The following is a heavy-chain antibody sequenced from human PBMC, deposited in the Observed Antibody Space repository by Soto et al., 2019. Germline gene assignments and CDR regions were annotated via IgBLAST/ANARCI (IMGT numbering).Heavy chain of an antibody. CDR2: LNGGTGQT. CDR1: GYTFSTSA. D-gene: IGHD1-1*01. V-gene: IGHV1-3*01. J-gene: IGHJ6*02. CDR3: ARGKGMEENYYYYGMDI. Sequence: ASVKVSCKASGYTFSTSAIHWVRQAPGQSLEWMGWLNGGTGQTRYSQRFQDRVTITRDTSASTAYMEVSSLRPEDTAVYYCARGKGMEENYYYYGMDIWGQGTTVTVSS.